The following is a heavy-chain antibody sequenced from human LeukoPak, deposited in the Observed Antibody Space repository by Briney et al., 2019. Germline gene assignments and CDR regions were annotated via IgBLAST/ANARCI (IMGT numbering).Heavy chain of an antibody. CDR2: ISGSGDST. CDR1: GFPFSSYS. D-gene: IGHD2-21*02. Sequence: GGSLRLSCAASGFPFSSYSMNWVRKTPGKGLEWVSSISGSGDSTFYADSVKGRFSISRDNSKNTLYLQVNGLRTEDTAVYYCAKDRLLNCRGDCYIFDYWGQGTVVTVSS. V-gene: IGHV3-23*01. CDR3: AKDRLLNCRGDCYIFDY. J-gene: IGHJ4*02.